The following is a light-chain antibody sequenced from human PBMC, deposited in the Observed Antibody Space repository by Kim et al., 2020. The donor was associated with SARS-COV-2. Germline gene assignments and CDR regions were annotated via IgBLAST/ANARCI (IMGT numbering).Light chain of an antibody. J-gene: IGLJ3*02. CDR3: AAWDDSLSGRV. V-gene: IGLV1-47*01. CDR2: RNN. Sequence: GPPGRRVPISCSGINSNYVYWYQRLPGTAPKLLIHRNNHRPSGVPDRFSGSKSDTSASLAISGLRSDDEADYFCAAWDDSLSGRVFGGGTQLTVL. CDR1: NSNY.